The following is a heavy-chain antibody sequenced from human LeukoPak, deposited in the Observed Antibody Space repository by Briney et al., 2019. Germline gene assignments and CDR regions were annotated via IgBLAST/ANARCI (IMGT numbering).Heavy chain of an antibody. D-gene: IGHD3-22*01. CDR2: IYASGNT. CDR3: ARGDYDTSGYYFFDS. J-gene: IGHJ4*02. Sequence: PSETLSLTCTVSGGYISTYCWNWIRQSAGKGLEWIGRIYASGNTNYNPSLNSRVTISVDKSKNQFSLKLSSVTAADTAVYYCARGDYDTSGYYFFDSWGQGTLVTVSS. CDR1: GGYISTYC. V-gene: IGHV4-4*07.